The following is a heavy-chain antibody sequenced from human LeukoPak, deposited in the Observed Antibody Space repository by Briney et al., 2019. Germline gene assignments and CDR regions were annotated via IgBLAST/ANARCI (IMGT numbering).Heavy chain of an antibody. D-gene: IGHD1-26*01. CDR1: GGTFSSYA. V-gene: IGHV1-69*13. J-gene: IGHJ5*02. CDR2: IIPIFGTA. Sequence: SAKVSCKASGGTFSSYAISWVRQAPGQGLEWMGGIIPIFGTANYAQKFQGRVTITADESTSTAYMELSSLRSEDTAVYYCARDPRSEVGAYNWFDPWGQGTLVTVSS. CDR3: ARDPRSEVGAYNWFDP.